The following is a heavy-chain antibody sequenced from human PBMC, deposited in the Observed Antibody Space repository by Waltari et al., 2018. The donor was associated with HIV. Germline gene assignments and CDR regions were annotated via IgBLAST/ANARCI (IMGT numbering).Heavy chain of an antibody. CDR2: IYHSGST. D-gene: IGHD6-13*01. J-gene: IGHJ5*02. CDR3: ARDRGIAAAGRGNWFDP. CDR1: GYSISSGYY. V-gene: IGHV4-38-2*02. Sequence: QVQLQESGPGLVKPSETLSLTCTVSGYSISSGYYWGWIRQPPGKGLEWIGSIYHSGSTYYNPSLKSRVTISVDTSKNQFSLKLSSVTAADTAVYYCARDRGIAAAGRGNWFDPWGQGTLVTVSS.